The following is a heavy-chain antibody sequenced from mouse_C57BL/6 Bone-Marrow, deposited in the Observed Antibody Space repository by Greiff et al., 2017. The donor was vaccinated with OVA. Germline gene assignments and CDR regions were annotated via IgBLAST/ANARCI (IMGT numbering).Heavy chain of an antibody. Sequence: EVMLVESGGGLVQPGESLKLSCESNEYEFPSHDMSWVRKTPEKRLELVAAINSDGGSTYYPDTMERRFIISRDNTKKTLYLQMSSLRSEDTALYYCARLYYYGSRDYAMDYWGQGTSVTVSS. CDR3: ARLYYYGSRDYAMDY. V-gene: IGHV5-2*03. CDR1: EYEFPSHD. D-gene: IGHD1-1*01. J-gene: IGHJ4*01. CDR2: INSDGGST.